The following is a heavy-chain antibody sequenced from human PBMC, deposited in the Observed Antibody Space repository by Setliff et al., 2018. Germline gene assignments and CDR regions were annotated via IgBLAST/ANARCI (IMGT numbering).Heavy chain of an antibody. CDR3: AKHRSYFDY. V-gene: IGHV4-38-2*02. CDR1: GYSISNDYF. J-gene: IGHJ4*02. CDR2: IYHSGST. Sequence: KTSETLSLTCTVSGYSISNDYFWGWIRQPPGKGLEWIGSIYHSGSTSYYPSLKSRVTMSVDTSKNQFSLNLSSVTAADTAVYYCAKHRSYFDYWGQGTLVTVST.